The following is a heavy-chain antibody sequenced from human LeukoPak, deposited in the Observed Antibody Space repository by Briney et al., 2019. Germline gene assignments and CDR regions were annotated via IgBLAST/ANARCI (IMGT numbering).Heavy chain of an antibody. Sequence: ASVKVSCKASGYTFTSYDINWVRQATGQGLEWMGWMNPNSGNTGYAQKFQGRVTMTTDTSTSTAYMELRSLRSDDTAVYYCARDGRWFGERRIDYWGQGTLVTVSS. CDR3: ARDGRWFGERRIDY. V-gene: IGHV1-8*01. J-gene: IGHJ4*02. CDR2: MNPNSGNT. D-gene: IGHD3-10*01. CDR1: GYTFTSYD.